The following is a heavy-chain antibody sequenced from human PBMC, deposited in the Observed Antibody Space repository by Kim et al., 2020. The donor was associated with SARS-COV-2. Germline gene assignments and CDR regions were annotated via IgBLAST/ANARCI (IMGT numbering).Heavy chain of an antibody. Sequence: KFQARVTITADESTSPAYMELSSLRSEDTAVYYCARGPAWNYTVNDAFDIWGQGTMVTVSS. V-gene: IGHV1-69*01. D-gene: IGHD1-7*01. CDR3: ARGPAWNYTVNDAFDI. J-gene: IGHJ3*02.